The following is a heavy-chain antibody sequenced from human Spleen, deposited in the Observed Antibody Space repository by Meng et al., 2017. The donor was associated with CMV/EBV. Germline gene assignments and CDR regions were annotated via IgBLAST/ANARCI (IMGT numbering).Heavy chain of an antibody. D-gene: IGHD3-3*01. J-gene: IGHJ6*02. CDR1: GFTVSSNY. Sequence: GESLKISCAASGFTVSSNYMSWVRQAPGKGLEWVSVIYSGGSTYYADSVKGRFTISRDNSKNTLYLQMNSLRAEDTAVYYCAKEPGSITDPLVGMDVWGQGTTVTVLL. CDR2: IYSGGST. V-gene: IGHV3-53*01. CDR3: AKEPGSITDPLVGMDV.